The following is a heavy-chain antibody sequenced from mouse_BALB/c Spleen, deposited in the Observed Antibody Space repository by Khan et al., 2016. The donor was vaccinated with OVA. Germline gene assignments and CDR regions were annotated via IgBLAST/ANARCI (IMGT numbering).Heavy chain of an antibody. CDR2: IDPANGNT. J-gene: IGHJ3*01. CDR1: GFNIKDTY. CDR3: ASPNWFAY. V-gene: IGHV14-3*02. Sequence: VQLQQSGAELVKPGASVKLSCTVSGFNIKDTYMHWVKQRPEQGLEWIGRIDPANGNTKYDPKFQGKATITADTSSNTAYLQLSSLTSEDTAVYYCASPNWFAYWGQGTLVTVSA.